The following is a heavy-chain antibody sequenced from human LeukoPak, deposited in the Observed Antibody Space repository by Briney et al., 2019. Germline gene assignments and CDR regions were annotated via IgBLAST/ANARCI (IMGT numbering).Heavy chain of an antibody. CDR3: ARELRYFDWLFAPDAFDI. D-gene: IGHD3-9*01. Sequence: GRSLRLSCAASGFTFSSYEMNWVRQAPGKGLEWVSYISSSGSTIYYADSVKGRFTISRDNAKNSLYLQMNSLRAEDTAVYYCARELRYFDWLFAPDAFDIWGQGTMVTVSS. J-gene: IGHJ3*02. CDR2: ISSSGSTI. CDR1: GFTFSSYE. V-gene: IGHV3-48*03.